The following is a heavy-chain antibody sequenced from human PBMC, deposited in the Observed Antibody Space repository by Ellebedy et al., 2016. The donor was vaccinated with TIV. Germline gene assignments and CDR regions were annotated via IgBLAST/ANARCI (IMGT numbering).Heavy chain of an antibody. CDR3: ARMDGSGSWHFDS. D-gene: IGHD6-13*01. CDR2: IYPGDSDT. Sequence: GESLMISCKGSGYSVTSYWIGWVRQMPGKGLEWMGIIYPGDSDTRYSPSFQGHFTISIDKSISTAYLQWSSLKASDPAMYYCARMDGSGSWHFDSWGQGTLVTVSS. J-gene: IGHJ4*02. V-gene: IGHV5-51*01. CDR1: GYSVTSYW.